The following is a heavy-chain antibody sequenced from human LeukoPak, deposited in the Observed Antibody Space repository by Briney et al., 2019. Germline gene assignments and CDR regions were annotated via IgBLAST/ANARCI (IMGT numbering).Heavy chain of an antibody. J-gene: IGHJ5*02. D-gene: IGHD3-16*02. CDR1: GGSFSGYY. V-gene: IGHV4-34*01. CDR3: ARRGYDYVWGSYRYNWFDP. CDR2: INHSGST. Sequence: SETLSLTCAVYGGSFSGYYWSWIRQPPGKGLEWIGEINHSGSTNYNPSLKSRVTISVDTSKNQFSLKLSSVTAADTAVYYCARRGYDYVWGSYRYNWFDPWGQGTLVTVSS.